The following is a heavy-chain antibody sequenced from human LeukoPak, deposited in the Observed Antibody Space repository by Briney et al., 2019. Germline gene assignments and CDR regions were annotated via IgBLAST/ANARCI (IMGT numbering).Heavy chain of an antibody. V-gene: IGHV4-34*01. D-gene: IGHD6-6*01. Sequence: SETLSLTCAVYGGSFSGYYWSWIRQPPGKGLEWIGEINHSVGTNYNPSLKSRVTIPVDTSKNQFSLKPSSVTAADTAVYYCARGKTRTSIAPLRTRWEYYFDYWGQGTLVTVSS. CDR1: GGSFSGYY. CDR2: INHSVGT. CDR3: ARGKTRTSIAPLRTRWEYYFDY. J-gene: IGHJ4*02.